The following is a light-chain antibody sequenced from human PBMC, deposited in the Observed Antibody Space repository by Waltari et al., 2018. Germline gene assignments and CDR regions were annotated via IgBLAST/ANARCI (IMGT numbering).Light chain of an antibody. V-gene: IGKV1-39*01. CDR2: AAS. CDR1: HSITTY. Sequence: DIQMTQSPSSLSASVGDRVTITCRASHSITTYLNWYQQKPGKAPNLLIYAASSLQSGVPSRFSGSGYGTEFTLTISSLRPEYFAVYYCQHYVRLPATFGRGTKVEIK. J-gene: IGKJ1*01. CDR3: QHYVRLPAT.